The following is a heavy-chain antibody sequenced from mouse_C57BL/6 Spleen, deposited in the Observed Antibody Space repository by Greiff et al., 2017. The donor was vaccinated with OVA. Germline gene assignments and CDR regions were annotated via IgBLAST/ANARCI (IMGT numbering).Heavy chain of an antibody. CDR2: IWRGGST. CDR3: AKIDYDEGAMDY. V-gene: IGHV2-5*01. CDR1: GFSLTSYG. D-gene: IGHD2-4*01. J-gene: IGHJ4*01. Sequence: VQLQQSGPGLVQPSPSLSITCTVSGFSLTSYGVHWVRQSPGKGLEWLGVIWRGGSTAYNAAFMYRLSITKDNSKSQVFFKMNSLHADDTAIYDCAKIDYDEGAMDYWGQGTSVTVSS.